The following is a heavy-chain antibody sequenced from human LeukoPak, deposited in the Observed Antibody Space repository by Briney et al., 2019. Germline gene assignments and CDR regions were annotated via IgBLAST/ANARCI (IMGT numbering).Heavy chain of an antibody. CDR1: GYTFINYA. V-gene: IGHV1-3*01. CDR3: ARGPRAAADDY. Sequence: ASVKVSCKASGYTFINYAINWGRQAPGQRPEWMGWINAVNGNTKYSQKFQGRVTITRDTSASTAYMELSSLRSEDTAVYYCARGPRAAADDYWGQGTLVTVSS. CDR2: INAVNGNT. D-gene: IGHD6-13*01. J-gene: IGHJ4*02.